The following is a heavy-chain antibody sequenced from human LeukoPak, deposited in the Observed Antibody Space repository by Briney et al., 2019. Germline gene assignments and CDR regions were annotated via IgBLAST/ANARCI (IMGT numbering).Heavy chain of an antibody. CDR3: ATYYYDSSGYYPSFDY. J-gene: IGHJ4*02. CDR1: GYTFTSYY. CDR2: INPSGGST. Sequence: ASVKVSCKASGYTFTSYYMHWVRQAPGQGLEWMGIINPSGGSTSYAQKFQGRVTMTRDTSTSTVYMELSSLRSEDTAVYYCATYYYDSSGYYPSFDYWGQGTLVTVSS. D-gene: IGHD3-22*01. V-gene: IGHV1-46*01.